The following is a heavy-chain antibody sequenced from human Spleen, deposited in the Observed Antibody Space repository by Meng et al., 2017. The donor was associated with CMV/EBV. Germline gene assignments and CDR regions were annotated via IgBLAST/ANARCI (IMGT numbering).Heavy chain of an antibody. J-gene: IGHJ4*02. V-gene: IGHV3-23*01. CDR3: AKGLNSGYD. D-gene: IGHD5-12*01. Sequence: GESLKISCRASGFTFEDSAMHWVRQVPGKGLEWVSSIRGGDHKTYYADSVKGRFTISRDNSKNTLYLQMNSLRAEDTALYYCAKGLNSGYDWGQGTLVTVSS. CDR2: IRGGDHKT. CDR1: GFTFEDSA.